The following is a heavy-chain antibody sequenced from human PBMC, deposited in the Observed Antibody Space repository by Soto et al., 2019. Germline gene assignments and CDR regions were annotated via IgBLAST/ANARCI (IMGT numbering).Heavy chain of an antibody. CDR1: GGSISSYY. V-gene: IGHV4-30-4*01. Sequence: PSETLSLTCTVSGGSISSYYWSWIRQPPGKGLEWIGYIYYSGTTYYNPSLKSRVTISVDTSKNQFSLKLSSVTAADTAVYYCARERYYYGSGDYWGQGTLVTVSS. CDR2: IYYSGTT. D-gene: IGHD3-10*01. CDR3: ARERYYYGSGDY. J-gene: IGHJ4*02.